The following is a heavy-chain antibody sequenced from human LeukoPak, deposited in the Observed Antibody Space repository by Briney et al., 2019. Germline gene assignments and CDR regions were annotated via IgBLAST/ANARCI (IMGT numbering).Heavy chain of an antibody. CDR2: ISSSSSTI. J-gene: IGHJ2*01. Sequence: GGSLRLSCAASGFTFSSYEMNWVRQAPGKGLEWVSYISSSSSTIYYADSVKGRFTISRDNAKNSLYLQMNSLRAEDTAVYYCARRHYFDLWGRGTLVTVSS. V-gene: IGHV3-48*01. CDR3: ARRHYFDL. CDR1: GFTFSSYE.